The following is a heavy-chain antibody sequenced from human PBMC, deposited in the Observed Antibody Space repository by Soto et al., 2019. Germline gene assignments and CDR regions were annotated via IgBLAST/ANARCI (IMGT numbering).Heavy chain of an antibody. D-gene: IGHD1-1*01. CDR3: VRERAFDY. CDR2: ITGSGSST. CDR1: GFTFSSYV. Sequence: EVQLLEAGGGLAQPGGSLRLSCAASGFTFSSYVMTWVRQAPGKGLEWVSSITGSGSSTYYADSVKDRVTISRDNPKNTMHLQMNSVRDEDTAVYYCVRERAFDYWGQGTLVTVSS. J-gene: IGHJ4*02. V-gene: IGHV3-23*01.